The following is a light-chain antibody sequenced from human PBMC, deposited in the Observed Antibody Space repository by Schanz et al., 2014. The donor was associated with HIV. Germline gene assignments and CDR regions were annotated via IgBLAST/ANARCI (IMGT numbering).Light chain of an antibody. CDR1: QTIGIS. CDR2: AGS. CDR3: QESYSDTPYT. Sequence: DIQMTQSPSSLSAFLGDTVTITCRASQTIGISLNWYQQKPGRAPRLLIYAGSLLHTGVPSRFTGSGSGTHFTLTITSLQFEDFATYYCQESYSDTPYTFGQGTKVEVK. V-gene: IGKV1-39*01. J-gene: IGKJ2*01.